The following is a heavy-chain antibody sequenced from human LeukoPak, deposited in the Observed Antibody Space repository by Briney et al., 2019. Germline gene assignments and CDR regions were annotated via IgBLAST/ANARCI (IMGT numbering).Heavy chain of an antibody. Sequence: SQTLSLTCAISGDSVSSNSAAWNWIRQSPSRGLEWLGRTYYRSKWYNDYAVSVKSRITINPDTSKNQFSLQLNSVTPEDTAVYYCARGYYDILTGLLSFDYWGQGTLVTVPS. V-gene: IGHV6-1*01. J-gene: IGHJ4*02. D-gene: IGHD3-9*01. CDR2: TYYRSKWYN. CDR3: ARGYYDILTGLLSFDY. CDR1: GDSVSSNSAA.